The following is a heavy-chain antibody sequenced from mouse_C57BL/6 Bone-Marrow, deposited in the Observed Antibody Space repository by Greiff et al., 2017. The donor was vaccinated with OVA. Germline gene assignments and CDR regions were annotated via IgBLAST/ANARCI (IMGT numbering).Heavy chain of an antibody. CDR3: ARRIYYYGSSYLDY. D-gene: IGHD1-1*01. CDR2: ISNGGGST. J-gene: IGHJ2*01. Sequence: EVKLMESGGGLVQPGGSLKLSCAASGFTFSDYYMYWVRQTPEKRLEWVAYISNGGGSTYYPDTVKGRFTISRDNAKNTLYLQRSRLKAEDTAMYYCARRIYYYGSSYLDYWGQGTTLTVSS. V-gene: IGHV5-12*01. CDR1: GFTFSDYY.